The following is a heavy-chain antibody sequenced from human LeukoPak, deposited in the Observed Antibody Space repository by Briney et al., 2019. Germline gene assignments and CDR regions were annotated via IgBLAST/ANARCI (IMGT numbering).Heavy chain of an antibody. V-gene: IGHV1-18*01. CDR3: ARDHFSSSWSSYYFDY. J-gene: IGHJ4*02. Sequence: ASVKVSCKSSGYTFTSYGISWVRQAPGQGLEGMGWISAYNGNTNYAQKLQGRVTMTTDTSTSTTYMELRSLRSHDTAVYYCARDHFSSSWSSYYFDYWGQGTLVTVSS. D-gene: IGHD6-13*01. CDR2: ISAYNGNT. CDR1: GYTFTSYG.